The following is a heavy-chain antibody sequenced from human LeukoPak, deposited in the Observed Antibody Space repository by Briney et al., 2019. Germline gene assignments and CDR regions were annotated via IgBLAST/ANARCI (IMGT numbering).Heavy chain of an antibody. V-gene: IGHV4-59*01. D-gene: IGHD1-26*01. CDR2: IYYSGST. Sequence: SETLSLTCPVSGGSISSYYWSWIRQPPGKGLEGIGYIYYSGSTNYNPSLKSRVTISVDTSKNQFSLKLSSVTAADTAVYYCARDGGATSGGHFDYWGQGTLVTVSS. J-gene: IGHJ4*02. CDR3: ARDGGATSGGHFDY. CDR1: GGSISSYY.